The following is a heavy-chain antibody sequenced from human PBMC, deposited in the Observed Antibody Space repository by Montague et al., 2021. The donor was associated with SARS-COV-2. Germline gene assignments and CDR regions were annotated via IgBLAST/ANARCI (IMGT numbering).Heavy chain of an antibody. CDR1: GFTFSSYE. J-gene: IGHJ4*02. V-gene: IGHV3-48*03. CDR2: ISSSGSNI. Sequence: SLRLSCSASGFTFSSYEMNWVRQAPGKGLEWVSYISSSGSNIHCADSVKGRFTIYRDNAKNSLYLQMNSLRAEDTAVYYCARRTYYDGDWGQGTLVTVSS. CDR3: ARRTYYDGD. D-gene: IGHD3-22*01.